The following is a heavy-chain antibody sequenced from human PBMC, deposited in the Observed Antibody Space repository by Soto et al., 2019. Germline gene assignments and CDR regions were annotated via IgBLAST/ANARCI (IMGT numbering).Heavy chain of an antibody. J-gene: IGHJ6*02. CDR3: ARDIVVVPAALYYYYGMDV. D-gene: IGHD2-2*01. V-gene: IGHV1-46*01. CDR1: GYTFTSYY. Sequence: ASGRVSCKASGYTFTSYYMHLVRQAPGQGLEWMIIINSSGGSTSYAQKLQGRVTMTRDTSTSTVYMELSSLTSEDTAVYSCARDIVVVPAALYYYYGMDVWGQGTTVPVSS. CDR2: INSSGGST.